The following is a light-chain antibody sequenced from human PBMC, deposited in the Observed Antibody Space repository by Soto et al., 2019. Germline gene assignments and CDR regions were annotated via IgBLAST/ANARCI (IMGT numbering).Light chain of an antibody. J-gene: IGKJ1*01. Sequence: EVVMTQSPATLSVSPGERATLSCRASQSVNANLAWYQQKPGQAPRLLINGASNRATGIPARFSGSGFGTEFILTISSLQSEDFAVDYSQHDNTWLWAFGQGTKVEI. CDR3: QHDNTWLWA. CDR1: QSVNAN. CDR2: GAS. V-gene: IGKV3-15*01.